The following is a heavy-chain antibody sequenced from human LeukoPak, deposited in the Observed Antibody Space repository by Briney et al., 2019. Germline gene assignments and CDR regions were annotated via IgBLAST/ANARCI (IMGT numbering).Heavy chain of an antibody. V-gene: IGHV4-59*08. CDR1: GGSISSYY. CDR2: IYYSGST. J-gene: IGHJ5*02. Sequence: SETLSLTCTVSGGSISSYYWTWIRQPPGKGLEWIGYIYYSGSTNCNPSLKSRVTISVDTSKNQFSLKLSSVTAADTAVYYCARQRTPYSSFGPWGQGTLVTVSS. CDR3: ARQRTPYSSFGP. D-gene: IGHD4-11*01.